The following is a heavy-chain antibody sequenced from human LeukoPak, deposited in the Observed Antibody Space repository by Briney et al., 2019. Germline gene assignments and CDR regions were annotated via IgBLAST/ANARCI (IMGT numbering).Heavy chain of an antibody. V-gene: IGHV3-30-3*01. Sequence: GSLRLSCAASGFTFSDYAMHWGRQAPGKGLEWVAVLSYGGTNKYYADSVKGRFTISRDNSKNTMFLQMNSPRAEDTAVYHCARDRSGYANDAFDFWGQGTMVTVSS. CDR3: ARDRSGYANDAFDF. CDR1: GFTFSDYA. D-gene: IGHD3-3*01. J-gene: IGHJ3*01. CDR2: LSYGGTNK.